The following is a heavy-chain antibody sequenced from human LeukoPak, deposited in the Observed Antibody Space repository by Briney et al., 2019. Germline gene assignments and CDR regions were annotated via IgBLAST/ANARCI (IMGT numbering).Heavy chain of an antibody. V-gene: IGHV3-7*04. CDR1: GFTFSRYW. CDR3: ARGDEIDC. J-gene: IGHJ4*02. CDR2: IKEDGSEE. Sequence: GGSLRLSCAASGFTFSRYWMTWVRQAPGKGLEWVASIKEDGSEEYYVDSVEGRFTISRDNAKNSLYLQMNSLRAEDTAIYYCARGDEIDCWGQGTLVTVSS. D-gene: IGHD5-24*01.